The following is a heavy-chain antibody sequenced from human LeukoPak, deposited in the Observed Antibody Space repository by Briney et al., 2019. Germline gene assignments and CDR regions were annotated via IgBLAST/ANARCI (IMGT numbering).Heavy chain of an antibody. Sequence: ASVKVSCKASRYTFTSYYMHWLRQAPGQGLEWMGIINPSGGSTSYAQKFQGRVTMTRDTSTSTVYMELSSLRSEDTAVYYCARDQMPVSPLINWFDPWGQGTLVTVSS. J-gene: IGHJ5*02. CDR1: RYTFTSYY. CDR3: ARDQMPVSPLINWFDP. V-gene: IGHV1-46*01. D-gene: IGHD2-2*01. CDR2: INPSGGST.